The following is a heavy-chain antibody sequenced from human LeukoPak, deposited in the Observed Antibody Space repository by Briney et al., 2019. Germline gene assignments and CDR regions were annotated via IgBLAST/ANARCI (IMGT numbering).Heavy chain of an antibody. V-gene: IGHV3-21*01. CDR1: GFTFSSYS. D-gene: IGHD3-10*01. Sequence: PGGSLRLSCAASGFTFSSYSMNWVRQAPGKGLEWVSSISSSSSYIYYADSVKGRFTVSRDNAKNSLYLQMNSLRAEDTAVYYCAGDSYYGSGSYSFDYWGQGTLVTVSS. CDR3: AGDSYYGSGSYSFDY. CDR2: ISSSSSYI. J-gene: IGHJ4*02.